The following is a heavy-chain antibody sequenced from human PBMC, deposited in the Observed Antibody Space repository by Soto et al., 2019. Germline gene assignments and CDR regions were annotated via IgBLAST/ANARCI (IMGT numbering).Heavy chain of an antibody. D-gene: IGHD3-10*01. CDR1: ADRVSNNTVA. CDR2: TYYRSKWYD. CDR3: ARSYFGHEVPWFDP. V-gene: IGHV6-1*01. Sequence: SQTLSLSCAISADRVSNNTVAWNCIRQSPSRDLEWLGRTYYRSKWYDDYAESLKSRITINPDTSKNQFSLHLNSVTLEDTAVYCCARSYFGHEVPWFDPWGQRALVTVAS. J-gene: IGHJ5*02.